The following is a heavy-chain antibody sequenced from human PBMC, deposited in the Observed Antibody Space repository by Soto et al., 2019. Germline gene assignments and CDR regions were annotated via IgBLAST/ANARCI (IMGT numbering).Heavy chain of an antibody. V-gene: IGHV4-39*01. CDR3: ASARSEIPIRGVIIY. CDR1: GGSITSSYS. CDR2: IYYSGST. J-gene: IGHJ4*02. D-gene: IGHD3-10*01. Sequence: QLQLQESGPGLVKPSETLSLMCTVSGGSITSSYSWGWIRQPPGKGLERIGTIYYSGSTNHNPSLRSRVTISLDTSKNQYSLKLNSVTAADTALYYCASARSEIPIRGVIIYWGQGTLVTVSS.